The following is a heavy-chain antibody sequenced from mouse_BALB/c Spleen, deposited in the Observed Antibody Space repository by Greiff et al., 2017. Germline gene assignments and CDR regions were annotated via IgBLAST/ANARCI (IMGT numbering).Heavy chain of an antibody. D-gene: IGHD2-3*01. Sequence: EVKLQESGPELVKPGASVKISCKASGYTFTDYNMHWVKQSHGKSLEWIGYIYPYNGGTGYNQKFKSKATLTVDNSSSTAYMELRSLTSEDSAVYYCARRMGYYFDYWGQGTTLTVSS. V-gene: IGHV1S29*02. CDR3: ARRMGYYFDY. CDR1: GYTFTDYN. J-gene: IGHJ2*01. CDR2: IYPYNGGT.